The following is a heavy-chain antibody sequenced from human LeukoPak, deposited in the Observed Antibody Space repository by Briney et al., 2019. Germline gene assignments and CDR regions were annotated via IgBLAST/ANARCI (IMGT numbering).Heavy chain of an antibody. V-gene: IGHV1-69*04. CDR3: ARGGYAYYYYYGMDV. CDR1: GGTFSSYA. CDR2: IIPILGIA. J-gene: IGHJ6*02. Sequence: ASVKVSCKASGGTFSSYAISWVRQAPGRGLEWMGRIIPILGIANYAQKFQGRVTITADKSTSTAYMELSSLRSEDTAVYYCARGGYAYYYYYGMDVWGQGTTVTVSS. D-gene: IGHD5-12*01.